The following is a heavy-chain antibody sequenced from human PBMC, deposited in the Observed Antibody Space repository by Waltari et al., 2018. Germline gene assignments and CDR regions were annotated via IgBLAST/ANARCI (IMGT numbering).Heavy chain of an antibody. CDR2: RKEDGSEK. V-gene: IGHV3-7*01. CDR1: GFTFSSYW. CDR3: ARVVGSTSCPDY. Sequence: EVQMVESGGGLVQPGGSLRLSCASSGFTFSSYWMSWVRQAPGKGMEWVAKRKEDGSEKYYVDYGKGRFTISRDNAKNSLDLQMNSLRAEDTAVYFCARVVGSTSCPDYWGQGTLVTVSS. J-gene: IGHJ4*02. D-gene: IGHD2-2*01.